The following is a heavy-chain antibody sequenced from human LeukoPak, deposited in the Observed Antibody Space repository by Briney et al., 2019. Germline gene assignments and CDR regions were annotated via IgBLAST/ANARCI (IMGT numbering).Heavy chain of an antibody. D-gene: IGHD6-19*01. Sequence: SGTLSLTCAASGGSISSSNWWSWVRQPPGKGLEWIGEIYHSGSTNYNPSLKSRVTISVDKSKNQFSLKLSSVTAADTAVYYCARFGAVAGENLDAFDIWGQGTMVTVSS. V-gene: IGHV4-4*02. J-gene: IGHJ3*02. CDR1: GGSISSSNW. CDR3: ARFGAVAGENLDAFDI. CDR2: IYHSGST.